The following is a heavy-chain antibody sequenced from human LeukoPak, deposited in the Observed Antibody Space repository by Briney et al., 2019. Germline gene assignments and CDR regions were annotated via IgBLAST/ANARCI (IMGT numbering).Heavy chain of an antibody. D-gene: IGHD3-10*01. CDR1: GGSISSGDCY. Sequence: SETLSLTCTVSGGSISSGDCYWSWIRQPPGKGLEWIGYIYYSGSTYYNPSLKSRVTISVDTSKNQFSLKLSSVTAADTAVYYCAREVWFGDKSYGMDVWGQGTTVTVSS. V-gene: IGHV4-30-4*01. CDR3: AREVWFGDKSYGMDV. CDR2: IYYSGST. J-gene: IGHJ6*02.